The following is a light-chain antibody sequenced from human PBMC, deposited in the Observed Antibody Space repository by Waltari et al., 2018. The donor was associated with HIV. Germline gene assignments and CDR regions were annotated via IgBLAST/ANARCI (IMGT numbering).Light chain of an antibody. CDR3: QQYHDSPRT. CDR2: GAS. Sequence: ATRMTQSPPSVSAATGDTVNITCRASRDIDTHLAWYQHNPGSAPHRLIYGASTLQKGVPARFNGSGSGTSFSLTVTCLQSEDFATYFCQQYHDSPRTFGLGTTV. CDR1: RDIDTH. J-gene: IGKJ1*01. V-gene: IGKV1-8*01.